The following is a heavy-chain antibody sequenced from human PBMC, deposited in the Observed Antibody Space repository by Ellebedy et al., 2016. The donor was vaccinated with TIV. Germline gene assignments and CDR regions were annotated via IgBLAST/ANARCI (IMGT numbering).Heavy chain of an antibody. CDR3: ARVGGFLIRPHAFDI. Sequence: GESLKISCSASGFTFSSYAMHWVRQAPGKGLEYVSAISSNGGSTYYADSVKGRFTISRDNSKNTLYLQMNSLRAEDTAVYYCARVGGFLIRPHAFDIWGQGTMVTVSS. CDR1: GFTFSSYA. V-gene: IGHV3-64*04. CDR2: ISSNGGST. D-gene: IGHD3-10*01. J-gene: IGHJ3*02.